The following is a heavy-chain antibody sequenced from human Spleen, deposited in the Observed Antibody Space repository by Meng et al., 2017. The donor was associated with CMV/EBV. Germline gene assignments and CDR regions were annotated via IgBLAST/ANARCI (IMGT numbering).Heavy chain of an antibody. CDR2: ISSSSSYI. CDR1: GFTFSSYS. Sequence: GASLKISCAASGFTFSSYSMNWVRQAPGKGLEWVSSISSSSSYIYYADSVKGRFTISRDNAKNSLYLQMNSLRAEDTAVYYCARWSGCSSTSCPGWGQGTLVTVSS. V-gene: IGHV3-21*01. CDR3: ARWSGCSSTSCPG. D-gene: IGHD2-2*01. J-gene: IGHJ4*02.